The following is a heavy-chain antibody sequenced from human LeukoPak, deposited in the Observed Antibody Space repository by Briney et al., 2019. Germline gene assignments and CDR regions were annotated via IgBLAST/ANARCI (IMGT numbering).Heavy chain of an antibody. J-gene: IGHJ4*02. D-gene: IGHD5-24*01. CDR1: GGSISSSSYY. CDR3: ARAVEMATNTFDY. V-gene: IGHV4-39*01. Sequence: PSETLSLTCTVSGGSISSSSYYWGWIRRPPGKGLEWIGSIYYSGSTYYNPSLKSRVTISVDTSKNQFSLKLSSVTAADTAVYYCARAVEMATNTFDYWGQGTLVTVSS. CDR2: IYYSGST.